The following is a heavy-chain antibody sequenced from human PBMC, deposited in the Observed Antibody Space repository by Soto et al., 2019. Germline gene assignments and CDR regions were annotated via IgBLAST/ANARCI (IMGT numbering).Heavy chain of an antibody. J-gene: IGHJ4*02. V-gene: IGHV4-34*01. CDR3: ARCDGAPRAAD. CDR2: ISHSGST. D-gene: IGHD1-26*01. Sequence: QVQLQQWGAGLLKPSETLSLTCAVYGGSLSGYYWSWIRQPPGKGLEWIGEISHSGSTSYNPSLKSRVTISVDTSKNQFSLKVNSVTAADTAVYYCARCDGAPRAADWGQGTLVTVSS. CDR1: GGSLSGYY.